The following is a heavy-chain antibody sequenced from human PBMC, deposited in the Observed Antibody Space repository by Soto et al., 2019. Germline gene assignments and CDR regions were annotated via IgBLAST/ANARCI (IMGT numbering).Heavy chain of an antibody. Sequence: GGSLRLSSAASGFTFSSYAMSLVRQAPGKGLEWVSAISGSGGSTYYADSVKGRFTISRDNSKNTLYLQMNSLRAEDTAVYYCEKDSCSGTSCYTGAFDIWGQGTMVTVSS. J-gene: IGHJ3*02. D-gene: IGHD2-2*02. CDR1: GFTFSSYA. V-gene: IGHV3-23*01. CDR3: EKDSCSGTSCYTGAFDI. CDR2: ISGSGGST.